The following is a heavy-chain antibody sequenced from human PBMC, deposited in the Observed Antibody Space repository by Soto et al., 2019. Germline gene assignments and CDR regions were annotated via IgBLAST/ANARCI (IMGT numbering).Heavy chain of an antibody. CDR1: GGSFSGYY. CDR2: INHSGST. D-gene: IGHD1-7*01. CDR3: ARETRNWNSPHYYYYYYMDV. V-gene: IGHV4-34*01. Sequence: QVQLQQWGAGLLKPSETLSLTCAVYGGSFSGYYWSWIRQPPGKGLEWIGEINHSGSTNYNPSLKSRVTISVDTSKNQFSLKLSSVTAADTAVYYCARETRNWNSPHYYYYYYMDVWGKGTTVTVSS. J-gene: IGHJ6*03.